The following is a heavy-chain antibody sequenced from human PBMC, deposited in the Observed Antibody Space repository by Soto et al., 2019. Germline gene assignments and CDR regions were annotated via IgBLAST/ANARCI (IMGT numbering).Heavy chain of an antibody. CDR2: VTPSSGAT. CDR3: ATLTTGFDN. D-gene: IGHD4-17*01. V-gene: IGHV1-2*04. CDR1: GYSFTAYY. J-gene: IGHJ4*02. Sequence: QVQLVQSGAEVKKPGASVKVSCKASGYSFTAYYMYWVRQAPGQGLEWMGWVTPSSGATKYAQKFQGWVTMTRDTSISAAYVELSSLKSDDTAVYYCATLTTGFDNWGQGTLVTVSS.